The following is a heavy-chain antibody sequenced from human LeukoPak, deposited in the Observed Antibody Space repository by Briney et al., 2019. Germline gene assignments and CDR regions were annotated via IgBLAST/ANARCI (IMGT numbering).Heavy chain of an antibody. Sequence: PSETLSLTCAVYGGSFSGYYWSWIRQPPGKGLEWIGKINHSGSTNYNPSLKSRVTISVDTSKNQFSLKLSSVTAADTAVYYCARGVVLRYFDWLKRSNWFDPWGQGTLVTVSS. V-gene: IGHV4-34*01. D-gene: IGHD3-9*01. CDR1: GGSFSGYY. CDR2: INHSGST. CDR3: ARGVVLRYFDWLKRSNWFDP. J-gene: IGHJ5*02.